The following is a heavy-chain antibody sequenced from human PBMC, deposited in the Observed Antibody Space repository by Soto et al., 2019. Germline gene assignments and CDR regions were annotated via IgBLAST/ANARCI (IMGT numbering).Heavy chain of an antibody. CDR2: IYYSGST. CDR3: ARRRRGTGTRFAGFDH. CDR1: GGSISSSSFY. Sequence: QLQLQESGPGVVKPSETLSLTCTVSGGSISSSSFYWGWIRQPPGKGLEGIGSIYYSGSTYYNPSLKSRVTIFVDTSKNQFSLKLSSVTAADTAVYYCARRRRGTGTRFAGFDHWGQGTLVTVSS. J-gene: IGHJ5*02. V-gene: IGHV4-39*01. D-gene: IGHD1-1*01.